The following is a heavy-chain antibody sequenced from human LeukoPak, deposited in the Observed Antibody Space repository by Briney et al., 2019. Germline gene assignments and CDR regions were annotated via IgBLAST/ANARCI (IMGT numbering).Heavy chain of an antibody. CDR1: GGSINNYF. Sequence: SETLSLTCTVSGGSINNYFWSWIRQPPGKGLECIAYIYYSDSTNYKPSLKSRVTVSVDTSKNQFSLKLSSVTAADTAVYYCARDKATNWFDPWGQGTLVTVSS. J-gene: IGHJ5*02. D-gene: IGHD1-26*01. CDR3: ARDKATNWFDP. CDR2: IYYSDST. V-gene: IGHV4-59*01.